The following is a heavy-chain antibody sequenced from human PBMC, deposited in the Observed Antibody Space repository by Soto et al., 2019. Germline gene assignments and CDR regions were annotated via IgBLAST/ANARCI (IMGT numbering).Heavy chain of an antibody. CDR1: GFTFRNYD. CDR3: ARVRWQQFVDWCLDI. Sequence: EVQLVESGGGLKQPGESLRLSCAASGFTFRNYDMHWVRQVTGKGLEWVSGIGTTGDTYYPGSVKGRFTISRENAKNSMYLQMSSLRPEDTAVYFCARVRWQQFVDWCLDIWGRGTLVTVSS. CDR2: IGTTGDT. V-gene: IGHV3-13*01. J-gene: IGHJ2*01. D-gene: IGHD6-13*01.